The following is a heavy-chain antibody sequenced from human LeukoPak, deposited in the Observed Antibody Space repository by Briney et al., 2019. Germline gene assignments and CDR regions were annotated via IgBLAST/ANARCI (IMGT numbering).Heavy chain of an antibody. CDR3: ARKGGGQLVNTRRWFDP. V-gene: IGHV4-4*07. D-gene: IGHD6-13*01. Sequence: SETLSLTCTVSGGSFSIYYWSWIRQPAGKGLEWIGRIYTSGSTNYNPSLKSRVIISVDTSKKQFSLILSSVTAADTAVYYCARKGGGQLVNTRRWFDPWGQGTLVTVSS. CDR2: IYTSGST. CDR1: GGSFSIYY. J-gene: IGHJ5*02.